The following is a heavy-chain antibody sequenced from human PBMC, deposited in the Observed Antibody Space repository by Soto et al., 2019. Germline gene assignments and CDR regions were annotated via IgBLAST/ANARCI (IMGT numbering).Heavy chain of an antibody. J-gene: IGHJ3*02. CDR3: ARELTFYDILTGYYKSPDAFDI. D-gene: IGHD3-9*01. CDR2: IYYSGST. V-gene: IGHV4-31*02. CDR1: GGSISSGGYY. Sequence: PSETLSLTCTVSGGSISSGGYYWSWIRQHPGKGLEWIGYIYYSGSTYYNPSLKSRVTISVDTSKNQFSLKLSSVTAADTAVYYCARELTFYDILTGYYKSPDAFDIWGQGTMVTVSS.